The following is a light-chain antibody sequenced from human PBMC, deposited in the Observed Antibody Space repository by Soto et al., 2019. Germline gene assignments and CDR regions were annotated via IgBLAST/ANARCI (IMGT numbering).Light chain of an antibody. CDR1: QTISDY. V-gene: IGKV1-39*01. J-gene: IGKJ3*01. CDR2: DAY. Sequence: DIQMTQSPSSLSSSVGDRVPITCRTSQTISDYLNWYQHKPGKAPKLLISDAYSLQSGVQSRFSGSGSGTDFTLTISSLPPEDFATYYCQQSYSTLTCGPGTKVDI. CDR3: QQSYSTLT.